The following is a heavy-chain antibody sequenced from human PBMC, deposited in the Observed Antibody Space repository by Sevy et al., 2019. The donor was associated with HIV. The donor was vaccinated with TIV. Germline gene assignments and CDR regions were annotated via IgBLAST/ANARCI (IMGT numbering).Heavy chain of an antibody. V-gene: IGHV1-2*06. D-gene: IGHD6-19*01. J-gene: IGHJ5*02. CDR1: GYTFIGYY. CDR2: INPNTGGT. Sequence: ASVKVSCKASGYTFIGYYIHWVRQTPGQGLEWMGRINPNTGGTDFAQKFEGRVTLTRDTSISTAYMELSRLKSDDTAIYYCAGHTIGWYNWFDPWGQGTLVTVSS. CDR3: AGHTIGWYNWFDP.